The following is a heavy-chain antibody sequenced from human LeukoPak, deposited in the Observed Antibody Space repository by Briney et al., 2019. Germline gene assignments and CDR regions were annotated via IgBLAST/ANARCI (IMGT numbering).Heavy chain of an antibody. J-gene: IGHJ4*02. CDR2: ISWNSGSI. V-gene: IGHV3-9*01. CDR3: AKGRGIAVAGPDY. CDR1: GFTFDDYA. D-gene: IGHD6-19*01. Sequence: GGSLRLSCAASGFTFDDYAMHRVRQAPGKGLEWVSGISWNSGSIGYADSVKGRFTISRDNAKNSLYLQMNSLRAEDTALYYCAKGRGIAVAGPDYWGQGTLVTVSS.